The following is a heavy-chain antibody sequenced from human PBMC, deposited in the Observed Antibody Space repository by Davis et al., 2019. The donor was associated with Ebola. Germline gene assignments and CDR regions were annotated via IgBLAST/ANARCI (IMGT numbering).Heavy chain of an antibody. D-gene: IGHD7-27*01. J-gene: IGHJ4*02. CDR2: VNYSGCT. Sequence: SETLSLTCAVYGGSFSGYYWSWFRQPPGKGLEWIGEVNYSGCTTFNSSLKTRITISVDTSKNQFSLKLNSVTAADTAVYYCARGANWGYPWPGQWGQGTLVIVSS. CDR1: GGSFSGYY. V-gene: IGHV4-34*01. CDR3: ARGANWGYPWPGQ.